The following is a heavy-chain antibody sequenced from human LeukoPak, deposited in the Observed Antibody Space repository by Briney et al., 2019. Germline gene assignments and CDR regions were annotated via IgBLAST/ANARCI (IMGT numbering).Heavy chain of an antibody. CDR2: IDPSSTYI. D-gene: IGHD4-17*01. CDR1: GFTFTSYS. Sequence: GGSLRLSCAASGFTFTSYSMNWVRQAPGKGLEWVSSIDPSSTYIYYADSVKGRFTISRDNAQNSLYLQMNSLRAEDTAVYYCTRGSYGDYEYWGQGTLVTVSS. V-gene: IGHV3-21*01. CDR3: TRGSYGDYEY. J-gene: IGHJ4*02.